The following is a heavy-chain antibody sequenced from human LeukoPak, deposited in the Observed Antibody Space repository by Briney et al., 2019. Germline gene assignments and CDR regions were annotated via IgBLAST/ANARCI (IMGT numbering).Heavy chain of an antibody. CDR3: ARVSGYFSTTSYYHFDY. V-gene: IGHV1-18*01. CDR2: VSAYNGDT. CDR1: GYTFTTNG. Sequence: GASVKVSCKASGYTFTTNGISWVRQAPGQGLEWMGCVSAYNGDTNYAQKIQDRVTVTTDTSTSTAYMELRSLRSDDTAVYYCARVSGYFSTTSYYHFDYWGQGTLVTVSS. D-gene: IGHD2-2*03. J-gene: IGHJ4*02.